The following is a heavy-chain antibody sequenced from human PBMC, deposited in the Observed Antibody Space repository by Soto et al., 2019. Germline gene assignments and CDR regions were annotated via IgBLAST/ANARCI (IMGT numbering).Heavy chain of an antibody. CDR3: ARSSEGYYDSSGPSAN. D-gene: IGHD3-22*01. CDR1: GFTFSSYG. V-gene: IGHV3-33*01. J-gene: IGHJ4*02. CDR2: IWYDGSNK. Sequence: GGSLRLSCAASGFTFSSYGMHWVRQAPGKGLEWVAVIWYDGSNKNYADSVKGRFTISRDNSKNTLYLQMNSLRAEDTAVYFCARSSEGYYDSSGPSANWGQGTLVTVSS.